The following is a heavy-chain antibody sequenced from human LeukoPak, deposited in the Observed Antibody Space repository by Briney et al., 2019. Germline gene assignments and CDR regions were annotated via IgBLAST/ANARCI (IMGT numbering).Heavy chain of an antibody. J-gene: IGHJ4*02. Sequence: GGSLRLSCAASGFTFSNHGMHWVRQAPGKGPEWVALIWYDGSNKYYGDSVKGRFTISRDNSKNTVYLQMSSLRAEDTAVYYCARDRLEAVADDDYFDYWGQGTLVTVSS. V-gene: IGHV3-33*01. CDR2: IWYDGSNK. CDR1: GFTFSNHG. CDR3: ARDRLEAVADDDYFDY. D-gene: IGHD6-19*01.